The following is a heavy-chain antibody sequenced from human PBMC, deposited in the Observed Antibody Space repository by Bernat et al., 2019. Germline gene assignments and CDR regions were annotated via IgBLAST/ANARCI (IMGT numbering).Heavy chain of an antibody. CDR2: ISGDGGST. CDR3: AKERWQLGVGGPHDY. Sequence: EVQLVESGGGVVQPGGSLRLSCAASGFTFDDYAMHWVRQAPGKGLEWVSLISGDGGSTYYADSVKGRFTISRDNSKNSLYLQMNSLRTEDTALYYCAKERWQLGVGGPHDYWGQGTLVTVSS. V-gene: IGHV3-43*02. CDR1: GFTFDDYA. J-gene: IGHJ4*02. D-gene: IGHD2-15*01.